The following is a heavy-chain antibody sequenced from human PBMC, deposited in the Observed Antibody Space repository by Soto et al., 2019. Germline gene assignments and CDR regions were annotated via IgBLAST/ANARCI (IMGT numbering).Heavy chain of an antibody. Sequence: GESLKISCKGSGYSFTNYWIGWVRQMPGKGLEWMGIIYPGDSDTTYSPSFEGQVTMSADQSVSAAYLQWSSLKASDTAMYYCARLPYSTYDRWYYGMDVWGQGTTVTVSS. V-gene: IGHV5-51*01. CDR2: IYPGDSDT. CDR1: GYSFTNYW. J-gene: IGHJ6*02. D-gene: IGHD4-4*01. CDR3: ARLPYSTYDRWYYGMDV.